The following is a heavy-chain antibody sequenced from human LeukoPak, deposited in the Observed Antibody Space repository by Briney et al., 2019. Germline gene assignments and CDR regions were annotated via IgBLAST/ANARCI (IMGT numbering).Heavy chain of an antibody. J-gene: IGHJ4*02. CDR1: GYTFTSYG. D-gene: IGHD3-22*01. V-gene: IGHV1-18*01. CDR2: ISAYNGNT. CDR3: ARGSPPRRNYDSRGYYSYYFDY. Sequence: ASVKVSCKASGYTFTSYGISWVRQAPGQGLEWMGWISAYNGNTNYAQKLQGRVTMTTDTSTSTAYMELRSLRSDDTAVYYCARGSPPRRNYDSRGYYSYYFDYWDQGTLVTVSS.